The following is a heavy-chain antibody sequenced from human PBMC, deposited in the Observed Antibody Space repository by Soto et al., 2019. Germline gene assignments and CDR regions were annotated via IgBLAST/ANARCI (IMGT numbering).Heavy chain of an antibody. CDR1: GFTFSSYA. CDR3: AKVGAIPSYFDY. CDR2: ISGSGGST. Sequence: GGSLRLSCAASGFTFSSYAMSWVRQAPGKGLEWVSAISGSGGSTYYADSVKGRFTISKDNSKNTLYLQMNSLRAEDNAVKYCAKVGAIPSYFDYWGQGTLVTVSS. V-gene: IGHV3-23*01. J-gene: IGHJ4*02.